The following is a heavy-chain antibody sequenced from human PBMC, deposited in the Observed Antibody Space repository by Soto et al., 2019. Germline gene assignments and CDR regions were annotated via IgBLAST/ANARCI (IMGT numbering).Heavy chain of an antibody. CDR2: IIPIFGTA. D-gene: IGHD5-12*01. J-gene: IGHJ4*02. Sequence: VKVACTASGGPLISYAVSWVRRAPGQGLEWMGGIIPIFGTANYAQKFQCRVTITADESTSTAYMELSSLRSEDTAVYYCARARRDGYNSWGYWGQGTLVTSPQ. CDR3: ARARRDGYNSWGY. V-gene: IGHV1-69*01. CDR1: GGPLISYA.